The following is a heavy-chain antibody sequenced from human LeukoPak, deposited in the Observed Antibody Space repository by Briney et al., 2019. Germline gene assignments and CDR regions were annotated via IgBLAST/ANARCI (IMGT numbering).Heavy chain of an antibody. D-gene: IGHD3-3*01. J-gene: IGHJ4*02. V-gene: IGHV1-18*01. CDR2: INAYNGNT. Sequence: ASVKVSCKASGYTYTGYGISWVRQAPGQGLEWMGWINAYNGNTNYAQKLQGRVTITRNTSISTAYMELSSLRSEDTAVYFCARGHSYYDFWSGYYDPTYFDYWGQGTLVTVSS. CDR1: GYTYTGYG. CDR3: ARGHSYYDFWSGYYDPTYFDY.